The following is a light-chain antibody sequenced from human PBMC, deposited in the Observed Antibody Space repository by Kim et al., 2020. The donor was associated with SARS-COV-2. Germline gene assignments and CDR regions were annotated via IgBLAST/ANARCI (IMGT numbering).Light chain of an antibody. J-gene: IGKJ4*01. CDR2: GAT. CDR1: QYISSY. V-gene: IGKV1-8*01. CDR3: QQYYSYPT. Sequence: SASTGDRVTITRRASQYISSYLAWYQQKPGKAPKLLIYGATTLQSGVPSRFSGGESGTDFTLTINSLQSEDCATYYCQQYYSYPTFGGGTKVDIK.